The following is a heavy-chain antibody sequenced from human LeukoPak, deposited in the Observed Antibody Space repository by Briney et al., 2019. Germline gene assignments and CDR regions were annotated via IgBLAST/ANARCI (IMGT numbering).Heavy chain of an antibody. CDR3: ARVSCSSTSCYTIDY. J-gene: IGHJ4*02. D-gene: IGHD2-2*02. CDR2: ISSSSSYI. Sequence: SGGSLRLSCAASGFTFSSYSMNWVRQAPGKGLEWVSSISSSSSYIYYADSVKGSFTISRDNAKNSLYLQMNSLRAEDTAVYYCARVSCSSTSCYTIDYWGQGTLVTVSS. CDR1: GFTFSSYS. V-gene: IGHV3-21*01.